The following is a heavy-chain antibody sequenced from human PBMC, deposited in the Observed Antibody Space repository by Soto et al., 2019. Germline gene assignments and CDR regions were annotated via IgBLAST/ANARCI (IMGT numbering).Heavy chain of an antibody. CDR3: AKDNNATNWGREIAY. CDR1: EFTFSSSA. CDR2: ISGSGDTS. J-gene: IGHJ4*02. V-gene: IGHV3-23*01. Sequence: EVQLLESGGGLVPPGGSLSLSCAASEFTFSSSAMSWVRQAPGKGLEWVSAISGSGDTSYYADSVKGRFTISRANSKTTLSLQITGLSGQDTAIYYSAKDNNATNWGREIAYWGQGTLVTVSS. D-gene: IGHD7-27*01.